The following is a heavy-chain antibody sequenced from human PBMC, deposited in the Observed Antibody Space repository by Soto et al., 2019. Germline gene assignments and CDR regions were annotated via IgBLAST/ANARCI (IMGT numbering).Heavy chain of an antibody. CDR2: IIPIFGTA. CDR1: GGTFSSYA. V-gene: IGHV1-69*13. J-gene: IGHJ6*02. D-gene: IGHD3-3*01. Sequence: SVKVSCKASGGTFSSYAISWVRQAPGQGLEWMGGIIPIFGTANYAQKFQGRVTITADESTSTAYMELSSLRSEDTAVYYCAVFGVGYYYYGMDVWGQGTRVTVSS. CDR3: AVFGVGYYYYGMDV.